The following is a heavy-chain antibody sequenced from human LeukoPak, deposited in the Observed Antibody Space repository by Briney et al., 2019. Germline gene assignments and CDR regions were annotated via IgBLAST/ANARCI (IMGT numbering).Heavy chain of an antibody. J-gene: IGHJ4*02. CDR2: INPNSGVT. V-gene: IGHV1-2*02. Sequence: ASVKVSCKASGYTFSGFYIHWVRQAPGQGLEWMGWINPNSGVTNYAQKLQGRVTMTTDTSTSTAYMELRSLRSDDTAVYYCAKDLYSRRMNYYGSGSYFAYWGQGTLVTVSS. CDR3: AKDLYSRRMNYYGSGSYFAY. CDR1: GYTFSGFY. D-gene: IGHD3-10*01.